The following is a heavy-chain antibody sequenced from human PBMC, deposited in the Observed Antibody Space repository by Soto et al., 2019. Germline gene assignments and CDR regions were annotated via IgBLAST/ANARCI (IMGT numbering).Heavy chain of an antibody. V-gene: IGHV1-69*13. J-gene: IGHJ2*01. CDR1: GGTFSSYA. Sequence: RSSVKVSCKASGGTFSSYAISWVRQAPGEGLEWMGGIIPIFGTANYAQKFQGRVTITADESTSTAYMELSSLRSEDTAVYYCAREIRLERHFDLWGRGTLVTVSS. CDR3: AREIRLERHFDL. D-gene: IGHD1-1*01. CDR2: IIPIFGTA.